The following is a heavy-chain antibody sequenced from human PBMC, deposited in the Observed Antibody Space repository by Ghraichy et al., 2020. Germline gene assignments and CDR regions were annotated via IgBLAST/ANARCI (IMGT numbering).Heavy chain of an antibody. CDR2: ISYDGSNK. CDR3: ARGRLLWFGELEVDY. Sequence: GGSLRLSCAASGFTFSSYAMHWVRQAPGKGLEWVAVISYDGSNKYYADSVKGRFTISRDNSKNTLYLQMNSLRAEDTAVYYCARGRLLWFGELEVDYWGQGTLVTVSS. D-gene: IGHD3-10*01. CDR1: GFTFSSYA. J-gene: IGHJ4*02. V-gene: IGHV3-30-3*01.